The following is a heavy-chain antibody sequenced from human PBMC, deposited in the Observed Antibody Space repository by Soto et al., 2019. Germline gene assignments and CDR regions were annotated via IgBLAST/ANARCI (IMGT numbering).Heavy chain of an antibody. CDR2: ISGSGGST. V-gene: IGHV3-23*01. Sequence: EVQLLESGGGLVQPGGSLRLSCAASGFTFSSYAISWVRQAPGKGLEWVSAISGSGGSTYYADSVKGRFTISRDNSKNTLYLQMNSLRAEDTAVYYCAKEGSMIVVVITYFDYWGQGTLVTVSS. D-gene: IGHD3-22*01. CDR1: GFTFSSYA. J-gene: IGHJ4*02. CDR3: AKEGSMIVVVITYFDY.